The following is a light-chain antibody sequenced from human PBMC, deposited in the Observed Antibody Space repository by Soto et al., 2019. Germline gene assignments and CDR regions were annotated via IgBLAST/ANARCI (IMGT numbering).Light chain of an antibody. CDR2: EVS. CDR3: CPNTGNNHYFY. CDR1: SGDVGAYDY. Sequence: QSALTQPPSASGCPGQSVTSCCTGASGDVGAYDYVSWYQQHPGKAPKLMIYEVSKRPSGVPDRFSGSKSGDTASLTVPGLQPDDEPYYYCCPNTGNNHYFYFGTGTKVTVL. V-gene: IGLV2-8*01. J-gene: IGLJ1*01.